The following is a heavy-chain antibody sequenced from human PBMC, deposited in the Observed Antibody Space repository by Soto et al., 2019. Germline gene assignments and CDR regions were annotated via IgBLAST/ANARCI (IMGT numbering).Heavy chain of an antibody. V-gene: IGHV3-23*01. CDR3: ASVNSGWFF. D-gene: IGHD6-19*01. CDR2: LSASGTT. CDR1: GFGFSSFA. J-gene: IGHJ4*02. Sequence: PGGSLRLSCAASGFGFSSFAMSWVRQTPGQGLEWVSALSASGTTYYAESVRGRFIISRDNSKKTLFLQLNALRADDTAVYFCASVNSGWFFWGQGTLVTVSS.